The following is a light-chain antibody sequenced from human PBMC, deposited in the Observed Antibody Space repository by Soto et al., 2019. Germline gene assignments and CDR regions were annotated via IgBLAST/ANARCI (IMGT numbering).Light chain of an antibody. CDR1: QSISSW. Sequence: DIQMTQSPSTLSASVGDRVTITCRASQSISSWLAWYQQKPGKAPKLLIFDASSLKSGVPSRFSGSGSGTEFTLTISSLQPDDVASYYCQQYHSYPLSFGGGTKVEIK. CDR2: DAS. J-gene: IGKJ4*01. V-gene: IGKV1-5*01. CDR3: QQYHSYPLS.